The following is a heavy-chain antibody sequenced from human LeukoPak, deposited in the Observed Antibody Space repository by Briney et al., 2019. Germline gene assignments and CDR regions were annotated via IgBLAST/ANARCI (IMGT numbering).Heavy chain of an antibody. CDR3: AIGGDGSGSFDY. CDR2: ISSSSSYT. Sequence: GGSLRLSCAASGLTFSDYYMSWIRQATGKGLEWVSYISSSSSYTNYADSVKGRFTISRDNAKNSLYLQMNSLTAEDTAVYYCAIGGDGSGSFDYWGQGTLVTGSS. CDR1: GLTFSDYY. D-gene: IGHD3-10*01. J-gene: IGHJ4*02. V-gene: IGHV3-11*06.